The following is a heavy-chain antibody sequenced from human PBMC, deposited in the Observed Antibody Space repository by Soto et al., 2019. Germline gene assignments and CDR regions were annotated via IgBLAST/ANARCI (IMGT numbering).Heavy chain of an antibody. D-gene: IGHD3-9*01. J-gene: IGHJ5*02. CDR2: IYYSGST. CDR1: GGSISSYY. Sequence: SETLSLTCTVSGGSISSYYWSWIRQPPGKGLEWIGYIYYSGSTNYNPSLKSRVTISVDTSKNQFSLKLSSVTAADTAVYYCARLSMGYYDIFGWYWFDPWGQGTLVTVSS. CDR3: ARLSMGYYDIFGWYWFDP. V-gene: IGHV4-59*08.